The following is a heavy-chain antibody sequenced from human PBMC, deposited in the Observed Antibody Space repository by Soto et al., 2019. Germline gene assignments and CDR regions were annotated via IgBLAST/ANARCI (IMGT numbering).Heavy chain of an antibody. V-gene: IGHV3-30-3*01. Sequence: GGSLRLSCAASGFTFSSYAMHWVRQAPGKGLEWVAVISYDGSNKYYADSVKGRFTISSDNSKNTLYLQMNSLRAEDTAVYYCARDSATILGSGMDVWGQGTTVTVSS. J-gene: IGHJ6*02. CDR3: ARDSATILGSGMDV. CDR1: GFTFSSYA. CDR2: ISYDGSNK. D-gene: IGHD3-9*01.